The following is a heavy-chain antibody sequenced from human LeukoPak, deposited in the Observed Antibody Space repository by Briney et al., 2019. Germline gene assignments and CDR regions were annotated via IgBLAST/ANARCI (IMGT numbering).Heavy chain of an antibody. V-gene: IGHV3-30*02. CDR2: IQYDGSNE. J-gene: IGHJ6*03. D-gene: IGHD2-8*01. CDR1: GFTFSSYS. CDR3: AKDRCSNGVGCYYYYMDV. Sequence: PGGSLRLSCVASGFTFSSYSMNWVRQAPGKGLEWVAYIQYDGSNEKYADSVKGRFSISRDSSKNILYLQMNSLRAEDTAVYYCAKDRCSNGVGCYYYYMDVWGKGTTVTISS.